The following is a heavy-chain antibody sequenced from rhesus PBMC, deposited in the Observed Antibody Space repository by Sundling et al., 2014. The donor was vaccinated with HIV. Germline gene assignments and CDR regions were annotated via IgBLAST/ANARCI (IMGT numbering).Heavy chain of an antibody. Sequence: EVQLVQSGGGLVQPGGSLRLSCATSGFSFSTYGMHWVRQAPGKGLDWISGIRSGGGDTYYADSVKGRFTISRDKSKNTLSLQMNSLRAEDTAVYYCAKEYCRGIYCYTSLDSWGQGVVVTVSS. CDR2: IRSGGGDT. D-gene: IGHD2-27*01. CDR1: GFSFSTYG. V-gene: IGHV3S42*01. J-gene: IGHJ6*01. CDR3: AKEYCRGIYCYTSLDS.